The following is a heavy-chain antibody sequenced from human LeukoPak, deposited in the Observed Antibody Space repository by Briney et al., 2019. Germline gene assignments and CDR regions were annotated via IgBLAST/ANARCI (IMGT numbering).Heavy chain of an antibody. CDR3: ARSLLWFGELNHFDY. V-gene: IGHV6-1*01. CDR1: GDSVSTNSAA. CDR2: TYYRSKWYN. J-gene: IGHJ4*02. Sequence: PSQTLSLTCAISGDSVSTNSAAWNWIRQSPSRGLEWLGRTYYRSKWYNDYAVPVKSRITINPDTSKNQFSLQLNSVTPEDTAVYYCARSLLWFGELNHFDYWGQGTLVTVSS. D-gene: IGHD3-10*01.